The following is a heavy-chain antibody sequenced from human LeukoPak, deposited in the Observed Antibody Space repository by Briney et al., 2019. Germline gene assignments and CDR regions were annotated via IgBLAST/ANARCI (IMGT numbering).Heavy chain of an antibody. CDR3: AKEVAATRAIDY. J-gene: IGHJ4*02. V-gene: IGHV3-33*06. CDR2: ILSDGSKA. D-gene: IGHD2-15*01. Sequence: PGGSLRLSCAASGFTFSSYGMHWVRQAPGKGLEWVAVILSDGSKALYTDSVTGRFTISRDNPKKTLYLQINSLRDEDTAVYYCAKEVAATRAIDYWGQGTLVTVSS. CDR1: GFTFSSYG.